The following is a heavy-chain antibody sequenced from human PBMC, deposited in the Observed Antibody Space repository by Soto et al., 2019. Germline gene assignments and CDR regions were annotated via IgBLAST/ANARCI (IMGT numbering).Heavy chain of an antibody. D-gene: IGHD1-1*01. J-gene: IGHJ6*02. Sequence: PSQTLSLTCAISGDSVSSNSAAWNWIRQSPSRGLEWLGRTYYRSKWYNDYAVSVKSRVTINPDTSKDQFSLQLNSVTPEDTAVYYCAREAWNTNYYYYGMDVWGQGTTVTVSS. CDR3: AREAWNTNYYYYGMDV. CDR1: GDSVSSNSAA. CDR2: TYYRSKWYN. V-gene: IGHV6-1*01.